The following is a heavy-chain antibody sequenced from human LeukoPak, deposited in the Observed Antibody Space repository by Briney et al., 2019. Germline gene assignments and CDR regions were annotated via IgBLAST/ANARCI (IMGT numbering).Heavy chain of an antibody. CDR2: LIDSGGRT. CDR1: GFTFSSFA. V-gene: IGHV3-23*01. J-gene: IGHJ4*02. Sequence: PGVPLGLSCAASGFTFSSFAMSWVPQAPGKGREWVAALIDSGGRTYYPDSVGGPFTISRDNSKNTLSLQMKSLRAEDTAVYYCAKALAVYCDSTSCQHYFDYWGQGTLVTVS. CDR3: AKALAVYCDSTSCQHYFDY. D-gene: IGHD2-2*01.